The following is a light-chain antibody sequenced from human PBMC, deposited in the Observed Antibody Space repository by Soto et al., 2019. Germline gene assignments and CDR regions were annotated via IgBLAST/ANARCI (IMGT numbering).Light chain of an antibody. J-gene: IGKJ1*01. CDR1: QSVISNY. CDR2: AAS. Sequence: EVVLTQSPGTVSLSPGERVTLSCRASQSVISNYLAWYQQRPGQAPRLLIYAASSRATGIPDRFSGSGSGTDFTLSISRLEPEDFAVYYCPQYGSSLTWTFGQGTKVE. V-gene: IGKV3-20*01. CDR3: PQYGSSLTWT.